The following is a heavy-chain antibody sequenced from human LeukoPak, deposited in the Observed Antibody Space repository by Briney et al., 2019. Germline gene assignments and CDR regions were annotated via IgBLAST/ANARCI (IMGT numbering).Heavy chain of an antibody. CDR1: GDSVSSNSAA. CDR2: TYYRSKWYN. CDR3: ARAGYYGSGRIKFDY. Sequence: SQTPSLTCAISGDSVSSNSAAWNWIRQSPSRGLEWLGRTYYRSKWYNDYAVSVKSRITINPDTSKNQFSLKLSSVTAADTAVYYCARAGYYGSGRIKFDYWGQGTLVTVSS. V-gene: IGHV6-1*01. J-gene: IGHJ4*02. D-gene: IGHD3-10*01.